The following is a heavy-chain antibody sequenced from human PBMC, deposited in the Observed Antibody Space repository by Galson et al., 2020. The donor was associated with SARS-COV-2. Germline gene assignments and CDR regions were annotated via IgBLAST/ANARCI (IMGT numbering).Heavy chain of an antibody. CDR1: GYTLSSYY. D-gene: IGHD1-26*01. V-gene: IGHV1-46*03. CDR2: INPSGGSA. Sequence: ASVKVSCKASGYTLSSYYMHWVRQAPGQGLEWMGIINPSGGSASYSHKFQGRITMTRDTSTSTVYMELNSLTSDATAVYYCARGRVSGGYWGQGTLVIVSS. CDR3: ARGRVSGGY. J-gene: IGHJ4*02.